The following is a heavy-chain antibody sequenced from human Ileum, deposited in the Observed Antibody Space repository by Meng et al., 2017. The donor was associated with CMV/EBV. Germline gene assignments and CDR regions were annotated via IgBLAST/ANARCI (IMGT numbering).Heavy chain of an antibody. CDR2: INPSGGGT. Sequence: ASGYTFTGYFMHWVRQGPGQGLGWMGTINPSGGGTRYAQKFQGRVTMTRDTSTSTVYVEVSSLRSEDTAVYYCARPTVNGSSGLDYWGQGTLVTVSS. J-gene: IGHJ4*02. D-gene: IGHD5-12*01. CDR1: GYTFTGYF. V-gene: IGHV1-46*01. CDR3: ARPTVNGSSGLDY.